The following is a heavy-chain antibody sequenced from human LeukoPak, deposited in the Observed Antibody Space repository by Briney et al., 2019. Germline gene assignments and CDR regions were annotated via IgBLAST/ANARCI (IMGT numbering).Heavy chain of an antibody. CDR2: MNPNSGNT. Sequence: GASVKVSCKASGYTFTSYDINWVRQATGQGLEWMGWMNPNSGNTGYAQKFQGRLTTTRDMSTSTVYMELSSLRSEDTAVYYCARDWGYCSGGSCYRGAFDIWGQGTMVTVSS. CDR3: ARDWGYCSGGSCYRGAFDI. V-gene: IGHV1-8*01. CDR1: GYTFTSYD. D-gene: IGHD2-15*01. J-gene: IGHJ3*02.